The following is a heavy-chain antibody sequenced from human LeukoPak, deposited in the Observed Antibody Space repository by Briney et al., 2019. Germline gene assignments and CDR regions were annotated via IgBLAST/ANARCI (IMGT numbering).Heavy chain of an antibody. J-gene: IGHJ6*02. Sequence: PGRSLRLSCAASGFTFSSYGMHWVRQAPGKGLEWVAVISYDGSNKYYADSVKGRFTISRDNSKNTLYLQMNSLRAEDTAVYYCAKLGVRGVIKYYGMDVWGQGTTVTVSS. V-gene: IGHV3-30*18. CDR1: GFTFSSYG. D-gene: IGHD3-10*01. CDR3: AKLGVRGVIKYYGMDV. CDR2: ISYDGSNK.